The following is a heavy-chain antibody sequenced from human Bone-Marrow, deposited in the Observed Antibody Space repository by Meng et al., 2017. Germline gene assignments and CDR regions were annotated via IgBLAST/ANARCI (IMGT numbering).Heavy chain of an antibody. Sequence: VLLVGAGGGLVKPGGSLRLSCAASGFTFSSYSMNWVRQAPGKGLEWVSSISSSSSYIYYADSVKGRFTISRDNAKNSLYLQMNSLRAEDTAVYYCARDHGRSGWDTDIRGWGQGTLVTVSS. D-gene: IGHD6-19*01. CDR1: GFTFSSYS. CDR3: ARDHGRSGWDTDIRG. V-gene: IGHV3-21*01. J-gene: IGHJ4*02. CDR2: ISSSSSYI.